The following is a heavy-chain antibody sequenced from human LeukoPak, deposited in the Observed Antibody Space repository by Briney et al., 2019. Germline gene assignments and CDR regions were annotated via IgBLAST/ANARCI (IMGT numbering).Heavy chain of an antibody. D-gene: IGHD4-23*01. V-gene: IGHV1-2*02. Sequence: ASVKVCCKASGYTFTGCYMHWVRQAPGQGLVWMGWINPNSGGTNYAQKFQGRVTMTRDTSISTAYMELSRLRSYDTAVYYCARARVLYGGNPTWPGMDVWGQGTTVTVSS. CDR2: INPNSGGT. CDR3: ARARVLYGGNPTWPGMDV. J-gene: IGHJ6*02. CDR1: GYTFTGCY.